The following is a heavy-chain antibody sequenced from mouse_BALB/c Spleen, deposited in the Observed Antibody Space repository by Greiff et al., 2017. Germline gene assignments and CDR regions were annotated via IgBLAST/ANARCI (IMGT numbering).Heavy chain of an antibody. CDR1: GYTFTSYV. V-gene: IGHV1-14*01. Sequence: EVQLQQSGPELVKPGASVKMSCKASGYTFTSYVMHWVKQKPGQGLEWIGYINPYNDGTKYNEKFKGKATLTSAKSSSTAYMELSSLTSEDSAVYYCARSYDYDDDGRPMDYWGQGTSVTVSS. CDR2: INPYNDGT. D-gene: IGHD2-4*01. J-gene: IGHJ4*01. CDR3: ARSYDYDDDGRPMDY.